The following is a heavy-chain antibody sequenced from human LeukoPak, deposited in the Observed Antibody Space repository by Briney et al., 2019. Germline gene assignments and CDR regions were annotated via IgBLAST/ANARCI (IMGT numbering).Heavy chain of an antibody. CDR1: GFTFSSYG. V-gene: IGHV3-33*01. D-gene: IGHD3-10*01. CDR2: IWYDRSNK. CDR3: ARDKYGSGSYSYYFDY. J-gene: IGHJ4*02. Sequence: QPGRSLRLSCAASGFTFSSYGMHWVRQAPGKGLEWVAVIWYDRSNKYYADSVKGRFTISRDNSKNTLYLQMNSLRAEDTAVYYCARDKYGSGSYSYYFDYWGQGTLVTVSS.